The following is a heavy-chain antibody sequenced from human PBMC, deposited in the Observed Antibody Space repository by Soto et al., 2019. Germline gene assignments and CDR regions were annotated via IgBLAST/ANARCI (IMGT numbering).Heavy chain of an antibody. V-gene: IGHV3-23*01. CDR3: ATHAWDL. D-gene: IGHD2-2*01. CDR1: GITFSRYD. Sequence: EVQLLESGGGLVQPGGSLRLSCEASGITFSRYDMIWVRQAPGKGLEWVSAINGGRSFYGASVEGRFTVSRDNSKNTLYLQMNSLRVEDTAIYYCATHAWDLWGPGTLVTVSS. CDR2: INGGRS. J-gene: IGHJ5*02.